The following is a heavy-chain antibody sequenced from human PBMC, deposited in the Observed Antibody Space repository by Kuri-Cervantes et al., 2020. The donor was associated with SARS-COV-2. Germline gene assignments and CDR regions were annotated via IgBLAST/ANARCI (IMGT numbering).Heavy chain of an antibody. J-gene: IGHJ6*02. CDR1: GFTFSSYA. Sequence: GESLKISCAASGFTFSSYAMHWVRQAPGKGLEWVAVISYDGSNKYYADSVKGRFTISRDNSKNTLYLQMNSLRAEDTAVYYCAKEISTTGHRYFYGMDVWGQGTTVTVSS. D-gene: IGHD2/OR15-2a*01. V-gene: IGHV3-30*04. CDR2: ISYDGSNK. CDR3: AKEISTTGHRYFYGMDV.